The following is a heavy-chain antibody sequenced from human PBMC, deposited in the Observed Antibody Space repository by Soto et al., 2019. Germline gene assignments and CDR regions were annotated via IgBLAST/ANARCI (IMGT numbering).Heavy chain of an antibody. Sequence: QVQLMQSGPEVKKPGASVKVSCKASGYPFTVFGISWVRQAPGQGREWMGWMSPYNGHTNYAQKLQGRVTMTPDTSTSTAYMELRSLRSDDTAVYYCARDPGGARGFDFWGQGTLVTVSS. J-gene: IGHJ5*01. D-gene: IGHD3-10*01. V-gene: IGHV1-18*01. CDR2: MSPYNGHT. CDR3: ARDPGGARGFDF. CDR1: GYPFTVFG.